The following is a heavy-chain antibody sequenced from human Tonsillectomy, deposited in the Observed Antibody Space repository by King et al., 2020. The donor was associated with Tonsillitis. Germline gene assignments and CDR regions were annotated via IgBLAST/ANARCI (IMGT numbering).Heavy chain of an antibody. J-gene: IGHJ4*02. D-gene: IGHD7-27*01. CDR2: ISYDGSKK. V-gene: IGHV3-30-3*01. CDR3: ARDGRDLTGDYYFDY. CDR1: GFTFSSYA. Sequence: VQLVESGGGVVQPGRSLRLSCAASGFTFSSYAMHWVRRAPGKGLEWVAVISYDGSKKYSADSVKGRFTISRDNSKNKLYLQMNSLRAEDTAVYYCARDGRDLTGDYYFDYWGQGTLVTVSS.